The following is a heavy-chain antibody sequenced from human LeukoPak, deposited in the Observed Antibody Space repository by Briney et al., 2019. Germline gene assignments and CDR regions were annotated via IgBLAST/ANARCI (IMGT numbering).Heavy chain of an antibody. CDR2: ISGSGGST. D-gene: IGHD1-26*01. J-gene: IGHJ3*02. CDR1: GFTFSSYA. V-gene: IGHV3-23*01. Sequence: AGGSLRLSCGASGFTFSSYAMSWVRQATGKGLEWVSAISGSGGSTYYADSVKGRFTISRDNSKNTLYLQMNSLRAEDTAVYYCAKDRSLSGPNDAFDIWGQGTMVTVSS. CDR3: AKDRSLSGPNDAFDI.